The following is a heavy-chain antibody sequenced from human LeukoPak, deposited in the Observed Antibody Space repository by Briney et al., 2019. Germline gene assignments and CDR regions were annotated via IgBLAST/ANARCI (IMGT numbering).Heavy chain of an antibody. CDR1: GGSFSGYY. V-gene: IGHV4-59*10. Sequence: SETLSLTCAVYGGSFSGYYWSWIRQPAGKGLEWIGRIYTSGSTNYNPSLKSRVTISVDTSKNQFSLKLSSVTAADTAVYYCARGGYYDSSGYGTRVFDYWGQGTLVTVSS. D-gene: IGHD3-22*01. CDR2: IYTSGST. CDR3: ARGGYYDSSGYGTRVFDY. J-gene: IGHJ4*02.